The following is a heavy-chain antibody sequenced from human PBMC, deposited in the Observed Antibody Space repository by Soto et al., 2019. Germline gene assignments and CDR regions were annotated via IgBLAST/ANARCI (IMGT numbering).Heavy chain of an antibody. V-gene: IGHV3-48*01. Sequence: PGGSLRLSCAASGLTFSRYWLSWVRQAPGKGLEWVSYIGIGSSTKYYADSVKGRFTISRDNAKNSLHLQMNSLRAEDTAVYYCARDQLYYNDISGRPLNAFDVWGQGTMVTVSS. CDR2: IGIGSSTK. J-gene: IGHJ3*01. CDR3: ARDQLYYNDISGRPLNAFDV. CDR1: GLTFSRYW. D-gene: IGHD3-22*01.